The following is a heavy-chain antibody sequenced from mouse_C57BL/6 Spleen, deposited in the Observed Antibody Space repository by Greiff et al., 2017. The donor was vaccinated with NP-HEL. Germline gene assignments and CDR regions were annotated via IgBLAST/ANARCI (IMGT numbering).Heavy chain of an antibody. CDR3: AREDYYGSRRYFDV. CDR2: ISDGGSYT. V-gene: IGHV5-4*01. J-gene: IGHJ1*03. CDR1: GFTFSSYA. Sequence: DVKLVESGGGLVKPGGSLKLSCAASGFTFSSYAMSWVRQTPEKRLEWVATISDGGSYTYYPDNVKGRFTISRDNAKNNLYLQMSHLKSEDTAMYYCAREDYYGSRRYFDVWGTGTTVTVSS. D-gene: IGHD1-1*01.